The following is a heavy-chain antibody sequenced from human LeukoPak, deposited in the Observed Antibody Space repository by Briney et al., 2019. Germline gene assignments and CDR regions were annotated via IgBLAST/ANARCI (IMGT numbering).Heavy chain of an antibody. V-gene: IGHV4-34*01. Sequence: SETLSLTCAVYGGSFSGYYWSWIRQPPGKGLEWIGEINHSGSTNYNPSLKGRVTISVDTSKNQFSLKLSSVTAADTAVYYCARGRITIFGVVIPNWFDPWGQGTLVTVSS. CDR2: INHSGST. J-gene: IGHJ5*02. CDR1: GGSFSGYY. CDR3: ARGRITIFGVVIPNWFDP. D-gene: IGHD3-3*01.